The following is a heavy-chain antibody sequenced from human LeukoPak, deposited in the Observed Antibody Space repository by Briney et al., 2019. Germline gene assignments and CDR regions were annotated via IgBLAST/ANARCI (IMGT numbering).Heavy chain of an antibody. V-gene: IGHV3-43*02. CDR1: GFIFDDYA. J-gene: IGHJ4*02. D-gene: IGHD1-26*01. CDR3: AKDLGRYRNNYFDY. Sequence: PGGSLRLSCAAPGFIFDDYAIHWVRQAPGKGLEWVSLISGDGGSTFYADSVKGRFTISRDDSKNTLYLQMNSLRAEDTAVYYCAKDLGRYRNNYFDYWGRGTLVTVSS. CDR2: ISGDGGST.